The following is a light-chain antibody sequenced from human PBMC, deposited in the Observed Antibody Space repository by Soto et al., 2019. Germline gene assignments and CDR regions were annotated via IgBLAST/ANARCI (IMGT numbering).Light chain of an antibody. V-gene: IGLV1-40*01. CDR1: SSNIGSTHD. J-gene: IGLJ1*01. Sequence: QSVLTQPPSVSGAPGQRVTISCTGSSSNIGSTHDVQWYQQLPGTAPKLLIHGNTDRPSGVPDRFSGSKSGTSASLAITGLQADDEADYYCQSYDDSLSVHYVFGTGTKVTVL. CDR2: GNT. CDR3: QSYDDSLSVHYV.